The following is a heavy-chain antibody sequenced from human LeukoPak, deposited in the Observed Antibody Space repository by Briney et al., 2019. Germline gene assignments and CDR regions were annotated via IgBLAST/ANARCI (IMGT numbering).Heavy chain of an antibody. CDR3: ARGLTALY. CDR2: IKEDGGEK. CDR1: GFTFSGSW. Sequence: GGSLRLSCAASGFTFSGSWMTWVRQVPGKGLEWVASIKEDGGEKYYVDSVRGRFTISRDNAKNSLSLQMNSLRAEDTSIYFCARGLTALYWGQGTLVTVSS. V-gene: IGHV3-7*01. J-gene: IGHJ4*02.